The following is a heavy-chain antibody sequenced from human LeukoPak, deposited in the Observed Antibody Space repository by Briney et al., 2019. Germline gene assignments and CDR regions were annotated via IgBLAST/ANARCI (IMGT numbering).Heavy chain of an antibody. CDR2: IYHSGSN. CDR1: GGSLSSSNW. J-gene: IGHJ5*02. CDR3: ARVVKCGGDCPPGWFDP. Sequence: NTSETLSLTCAVSGGSLSSSNWWSWVRQPPGEGLEWIGEIYHSGSNNYNPSLKSRVTISVDKSKNQFSLKLSSVTAADTAVNYCARVVKCGGDCPPGWFDPWGQGTLVTVSS. V-gene: IGHV4-4*02. D-gene: IGHD2-21*02.